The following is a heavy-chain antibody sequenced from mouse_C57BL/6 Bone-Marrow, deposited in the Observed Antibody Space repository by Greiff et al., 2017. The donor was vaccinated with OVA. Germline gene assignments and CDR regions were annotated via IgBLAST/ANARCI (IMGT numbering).Heavy chain of an antibody. J-gene: IGHJ3*01. D-gene: IGHD3-1*01. V-gene: IGHV1-76*01. Sequence: QVQLKESGAELVRPGASVKLSCKASGYTFTDYYINWVKQRPGQGLEWIARIYPGSGNTYYNEKFKGKATLTAEKSSSTAYMQLSSLTSEDSAVYFCAKGSGWFAYWGQGTLVTVSA. CDR3: AKGSGWFAY. CDR1: GYTFTDYY. CDR2: IYPGSGNT.